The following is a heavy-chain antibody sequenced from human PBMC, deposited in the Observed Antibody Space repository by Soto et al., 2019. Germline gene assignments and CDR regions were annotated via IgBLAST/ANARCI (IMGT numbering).Heavy chain of an antibody. V-gene: IGHV6-1*01. J-gene: IGHJ4*02. CDR1: GDIVSSTSAA. CDR2: TYYRSKWYS. CDR3: ARGSYYSGWV. Sequence: SQTLSLTCAISGDIVSSTSAAWSWIRQSPSRGLERLGRTYYRSKWYSDYAVSVKSRITINPDTSKNQFSLQLNSVTPEDTAVYYCARGSYYSGWVWGQGTLVTVSS. D-gene: IGHD6-19*01.